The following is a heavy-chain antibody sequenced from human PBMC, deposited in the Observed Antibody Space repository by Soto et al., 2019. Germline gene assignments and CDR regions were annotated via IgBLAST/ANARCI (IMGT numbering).Heavy chain of an antibody. D-gene: IGHD6-19*01. Sequence: EVQLLESGGGLVQPGGSLRLSCGVSGFTFRHYAMIWVRQAPGKGLEWVSTIGRTGGSTYYADSAKGRFIISRDNSKNTLFLQMNALRAEDTAVYYCAKNPLRGQWLEPFDYWGQGTLGTVSS. CDR1: GFTFRHYA. CDR3: AKNPLRGQWLEPFDY. V-gene: IGHV3-23*01. J-gene: IGHJ4*02. CDR2: IGRTGGST.